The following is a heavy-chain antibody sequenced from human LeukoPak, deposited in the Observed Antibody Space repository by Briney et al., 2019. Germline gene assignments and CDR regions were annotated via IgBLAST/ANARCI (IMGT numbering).Heavy chain of an antibody. Sequence: SETLSLTCTVSGGSISSSSYYWGWIRQPPGKGLEWIGSIYYSGSTYYNPSLKSRVTISVDTSKNQFSLRLTSVTAADTAVYFCARQTGSGLFILPGGQGTLVTVSS. CDR3: ARQTGSGLFILP. CDR2: IYYSGST. J-gene: IGHJ4*02. D-gene: IGHD3/OR15-3a*01. CDR1: GGSISSSSYY. V-gene: IGHV4-39*01.